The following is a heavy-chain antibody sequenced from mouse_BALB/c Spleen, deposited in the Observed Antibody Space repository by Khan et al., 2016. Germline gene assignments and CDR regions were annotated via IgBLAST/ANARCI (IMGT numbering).Heavy chain of an antibody. CDR1: GYSITSDYA. V-gene: IGHV3-2*02. D-gene: IGHD1-1*01. CDR3: ARGYGSSYRYFDY. Sequence: EVQLQESGPGLVKPSQSLSLTCTVTGYSITSDYAWNWIRQFPGNKLEWMGYISYSGSTSYNPSLKSRISITRDPSKNQFFLQLNSVTTEDTATDYCARGYGSSYRYFDYWGQGTTLTVSS. CDR2: ISYSGST. J-gene: IGHJ2*01.